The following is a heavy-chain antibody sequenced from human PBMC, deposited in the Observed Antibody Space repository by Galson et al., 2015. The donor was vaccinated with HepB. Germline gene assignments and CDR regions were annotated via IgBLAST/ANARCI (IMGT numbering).Heavy chain of an antibody. D-gene: IGHD1-26*01. Sequence: SLRLSCAASGFTFSSYAMSWVRQAPGKGLEWVSAISGSGGSTYYADSVKGRFTISRDNSKNTLYLQMNSLRAEDTAVYYCAKVPTSGGGSYSSWGQGTLVTVSS. CDR3: AKVPTSGGGSYSS. J-gene: IGHJ5*02. V-gene: IGHV3-23*01. CDR1: GFTFSSYA. CDR2: ISGSGGST.